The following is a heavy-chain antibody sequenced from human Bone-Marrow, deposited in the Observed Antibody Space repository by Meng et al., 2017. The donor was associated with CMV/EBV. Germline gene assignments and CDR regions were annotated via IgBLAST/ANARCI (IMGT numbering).Heavy chain of an antibody. CDR2: ISYDGSNK. CDR3: AKGGVRQWLVT. D-gene: IGHD6-19*01. V-gene: IGHV3-30*04. CDR1: GFTFSSYA. Sequence: GESLKISCAASGFTFSSYAMHWVRQAPGRGLEWVAVISYDGSNKYYADSVKGRFTISRDNSKNTLYLQMNSLRAEDTAVYYCAKGGVRQWLVTWGQGKLVTVSS. J-gene: IGHJ5*02.